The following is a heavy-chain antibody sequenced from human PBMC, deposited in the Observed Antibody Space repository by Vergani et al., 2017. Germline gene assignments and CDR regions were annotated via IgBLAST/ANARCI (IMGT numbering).Heavy chain of an antibody. Sequence: QVQLQESGPGLVKPSETLSLTCTVSNDSVSNTFYYWGWIRQTPGKGLEWIGSIYSTGSTNYNPSLNSRVTMSVDTSKNQFSLKLRSVTAADTAVYFCARVMYRDEASTGYRLEEMDSWRQATTVTISS. CDR2: IYSTGST. J-gene: IGHJ6*02. V-gene: IGHV4-39*07. CDR3: ARVMYRDEASTGYRLEEMDS. D-gene: IGHD3-9*01. CDR1: NDSVSNTFYY.